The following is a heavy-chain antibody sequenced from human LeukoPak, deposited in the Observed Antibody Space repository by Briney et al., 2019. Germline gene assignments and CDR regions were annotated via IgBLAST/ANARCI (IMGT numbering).Heavy chain of an antibody. CDR1: GGSISTYY. Sequence: TSETLSLTCTVSGGSISTYYWSWIRQPAGKGLEWIGRIYTNGVTTYNPSLKSRITMSVDTSKNQFSLKLSSVTAADTAVYYCARCFWSGYSYYFDYWGQGTLVTVSS. CDR2: IYTNGVT. CDR3: ARCFWSGYSYYFDY. V-gene: IGHV4-4*07. D-gene: IGHD3-3*01. J-gene: IGHJ4*02.